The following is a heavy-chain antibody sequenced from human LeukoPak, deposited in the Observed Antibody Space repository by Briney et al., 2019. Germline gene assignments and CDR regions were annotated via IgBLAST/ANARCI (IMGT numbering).Heavy chain of an antibody. CDR1: GFTFDDYA. CDR3: AKDIGGSGYDLEFDY. D-gene: IGHD5-12*01. V-gene: IGHV3-9*01. CDR2: ISWNSGSI. Sequence: PGGSLRLSCAASGFTFDDYAMHWVRQAPGKGLEWVSGISWNSGSIGYADSVKGRFTISRDNAKNSLYLQMNSLRAEDTALYYCAKDIGGSGYDLEFDYWGQGTLVTVSS. J-gene: IGHJ4*02.